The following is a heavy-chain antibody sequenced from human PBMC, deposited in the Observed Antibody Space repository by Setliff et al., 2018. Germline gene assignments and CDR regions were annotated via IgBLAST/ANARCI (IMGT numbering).Heavy chain of an antibody. CDR3: ARYRVVPAALNWFDP. J-gene: IGHJ5*02. CDR2: IIPIFGTA. CDR1: GGTFSSYA. D-gene: IGHD2-2*01. Sequence: ASVKVSCKASGGTFSSYAISWVRQAPGQGLEWMGRIIPIFGTANYAQKFQGRVTITADKSTSTAYMELSSLRSEDTAVYYCARYRVVPAALNWFDPWGQGTRVTVSS. V-gene: IGHV1-69*06.